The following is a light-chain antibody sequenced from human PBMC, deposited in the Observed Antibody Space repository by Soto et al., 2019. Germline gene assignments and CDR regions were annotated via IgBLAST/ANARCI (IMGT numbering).Light chain of an antibody. V-gene: IGKV1-13*02. CDR2: DAS. CDR1: QGISSA. J-gene: IGKJ4*01. CDR3: REFNSYPALT. Sequence: AIQLTQSPSSLSASEGDRVTITCRASQGISSALAWYQQKPGKAPKLLIYDASNLKSGVPSRFSGSGSGTDFSITISSLQPEDVATYYCREFNSYPALTFGGGTKVEGK.